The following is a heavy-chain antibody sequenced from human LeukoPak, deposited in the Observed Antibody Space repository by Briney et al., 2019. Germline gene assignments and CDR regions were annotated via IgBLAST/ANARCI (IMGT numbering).Heavy chain of an antibody. V-gene: IGHV3-21*01. Sequence: PSETLSLTCTVSGGSISSSSYYWGWIRQPPGKGLEWVSSISSSSSYIYYADSVKGRFTISRDNAKNSLYLQMNSLRAEDTAVYYCAVGVVAGNAFDIWGQGTMVTVSS. CDR2: ISSSSSYI. CDR3: AVGVVAGNAFDI. J-gene: IGHJ3*02. CDR1: GGSISSSS. D-gene: IGHD6-19*01.